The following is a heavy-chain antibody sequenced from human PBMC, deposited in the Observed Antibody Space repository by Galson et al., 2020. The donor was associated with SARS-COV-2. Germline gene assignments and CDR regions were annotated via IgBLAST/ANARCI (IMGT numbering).Heavy chain of an antibody. CDR3: ARDEGIRGYNYGRLYYAMGV. D-gene: IGHD5-18*01. J-gene: IGHJ6*02. CDR1: GFPFSTYS. Sequence: NSGGSLRLSCAASGFPFSTYSMNWVRQAPGKGLEWVSSISTSSSYIYYADSVKGRFTISRDNPKNSLYLQMNSLTAEDTAVYYCARDEGIRGYNYGRLYYAMGVWGHGTTVTVSS. V-gene: IGHV3-21*01. CDR2: ISTSSSYI.